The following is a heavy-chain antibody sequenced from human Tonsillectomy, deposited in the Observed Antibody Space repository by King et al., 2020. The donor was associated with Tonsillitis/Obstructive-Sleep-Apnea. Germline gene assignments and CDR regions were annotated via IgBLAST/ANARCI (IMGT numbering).Heavy chain of an antibody. Sequence: VQLQESGPGLVKPSETLSLTCNVSGGSLTRYYWGWIRQPPEKGLDWIGYIYFTGSTTYNPSLKSRVAISVDTAKNQLSLNLTSVTPADSDVYYCARVRSSSYLHYPNYMDVWGKGTTVTVSS. CDR2: IYFTGST. D-gene: IGHD2-15*01. CDR3: ARVRSSSYLHYPNYMDV. V-gene: IGHV4-59*01. CDR1: GGSLTRYY. J-gene: IGHJ6*03.